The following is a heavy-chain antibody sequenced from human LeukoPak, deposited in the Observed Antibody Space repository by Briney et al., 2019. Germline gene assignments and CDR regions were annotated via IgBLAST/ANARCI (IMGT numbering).Heavy chain of an antibody. CDR1: GYSFTSYW. D-gene: IGHD5-18*01. V-gene: IGHV5-51*04. CDR3: ARIGYSYDPLLDY. CDR2: IYPGDSDT. J-gene: IGHJ4*02. Sequence: GESLKISCKGSGYSFTSYWIGWVRQMPGKGLEWMGIIYPGDSDTRYSPSFQGQVTISADKPISTAYLQWSSLKASDTAMYYCARIGYSYDPLLDYWGQGTLVTVSS.